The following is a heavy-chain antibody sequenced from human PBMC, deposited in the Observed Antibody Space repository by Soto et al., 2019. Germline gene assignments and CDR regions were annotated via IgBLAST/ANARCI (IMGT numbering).Heavy chain of an antibody. V-gene: IGHV4-59*08. CDR2: TDYSGNT. Sequence: QVQLQESGPGLVRPSETLSLTCTVSRDSISRYYWIWIRQSPGKGLEWIGYTDYSGNTNYNPSLKSRVTISGDTSKNQFSLRLSSVTAADTAVYYCARAVGDPLYYLDYWGQGTLVTVSS. CDR3: ARAVGDPLYYLDY. J-gene: IGHJ4*02. CDR1: RDSISRYY. D-gene: IGHD6-19*01.